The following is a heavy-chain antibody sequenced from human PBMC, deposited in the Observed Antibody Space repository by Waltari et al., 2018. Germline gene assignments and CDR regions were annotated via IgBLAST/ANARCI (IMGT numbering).Heavy chain of an antibody. CDR3: AKDHGVAY. CDR2: ISNSGADT. Sequence: QLLESGGGLVQPGGSLGLSCSDPGLTFSIFAMSWVRQAPGKGLEWVSGISNSGADTYYADSVKGRFTISRDNSKKTLYLQMNSLRVEDTAVYYCAKDHGVAYWGRGTLVTVSA. J-gene: IGHJ4*02. V-gene: IGHV3-23*01. CDR1: GLTFSIFA. D-gene: IGHD3-16*01.